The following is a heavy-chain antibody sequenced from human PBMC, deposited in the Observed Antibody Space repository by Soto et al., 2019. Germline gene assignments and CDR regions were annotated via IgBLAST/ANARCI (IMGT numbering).Heavy chain of an antibody. D-gene: IGHD1-1*01. Sequence: QVQLEQSGAEVKKPGASVKVACKASGYTFTNYGIDWVRQATGQGLEWMGWMNPKSGDTGYAQKFQGRVIMTRNTXINTAYMELSSLISEDTAVYYCARMDDVQGTKWFDPWGQGTPVTVSS. J-gene: IGHJ5*02. CDR3: ARMDDVQGTKWFDP. CDR2: MNPKSGDT. CDR1: GYTFTNYG. V-gene: IGHV1-8*01.